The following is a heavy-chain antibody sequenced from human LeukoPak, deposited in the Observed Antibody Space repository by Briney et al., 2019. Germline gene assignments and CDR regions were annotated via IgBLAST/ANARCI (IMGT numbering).Heavy chain of an antibody. V-gene: IGHV3-23*01. CDR2: IRGVGTST. Sequence: GGSLRLSCAASGFTFTSYAMTWVRQTPGKGLEWVSTIRGVGTSTSYADSVKGRFTISRDNSKNTLFLQMNSLRAEDTAVYYCAREADCSDGSCYRGACDIWGQGTMVTVSS. J-gene: IGHJ3*02. D-gene: IGHD2-15*01. CDR1: GFTFTSYA. CDR3: AREADCSDGSCYRGACDI.